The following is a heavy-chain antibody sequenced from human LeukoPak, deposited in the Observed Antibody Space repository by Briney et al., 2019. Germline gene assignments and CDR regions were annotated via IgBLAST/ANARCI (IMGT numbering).Heavy chain of an antibody. J-gene: IGHJ6*02. Sequence: GGSLRLSCAASGFTFSSYSMNWVRQAPGKGLEWVGFSRGRAYGGTTEYAASVKGRFTISRDDSKSIAYLHMNSLKTEDTAVYYCTRSLRTYSYGYEVALYAMDVWGQGTTVTVSS. V-gene: IGHV3-49*04. D-gene: IGHD5-18*01. CDR1: GFTFSSYS. CDR3: TRSLRTYSYGYEVALYAMDV. CDR2: SRGRAYGGTT.